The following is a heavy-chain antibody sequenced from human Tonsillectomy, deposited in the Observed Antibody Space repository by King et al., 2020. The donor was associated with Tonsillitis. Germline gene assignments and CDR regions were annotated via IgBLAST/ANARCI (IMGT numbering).Heavy chain of an antibody. CDR2: IIPVVGIT. J-gene: IGHJ3*02. V-gene: IGHV1-69*04. CDR1: GGTFSSYA. CDR3: ARGKDIVVVTDGRGDAFDI. Sequence: VQLVQSGAEVKRPGSSVKVSCKTSGGTFSSYAISWVRQAPGQGLEWMGRIIPVVGITNYVQKFQGRVTITADKSTDTAYMELSSLRSEDTAVYYCARGKDIVVVTDGRGDAFDIWGQGTMVTVSS. D-gene: IGHD2-2*01.